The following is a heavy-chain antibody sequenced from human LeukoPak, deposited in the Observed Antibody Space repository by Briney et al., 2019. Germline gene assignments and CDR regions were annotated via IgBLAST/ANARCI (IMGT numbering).Heavy chain of an antibody. CDR3: ARGPYYDILTGYVEYFQH. CDR2: IKPDGSEK. Sequence: GGSLRLSCAASGFTFSDYWMTWVRQAPGKGLEWVANIKPDGSEKYYVDSVRGRFTISRDNAKNSLYLQMNSLRAEDTAVYYCARGPYYDILTGYVEYFQHWGQGTLVTVSS. V-gene: IGHV3-7*01. D-gene: IGHD3-9*01. CDR1: GFTFSDYW. J-gene: IGHJ1*01.